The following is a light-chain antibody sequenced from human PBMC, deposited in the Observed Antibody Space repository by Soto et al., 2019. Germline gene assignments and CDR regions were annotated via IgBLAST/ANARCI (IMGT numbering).Light chain of an antibody. J-gene: IGLJ2*01. CDR2: RNN. V-gene: IGLV1-47*01. Sequence: QSVLTQPPSAYGTPGQRVTISCSGSSSNIGSNYVYWYQQLPGTAPKLLIYRNNQRPSGVPDRFSGSKSGTSASLAISGLRSEYEADYYCAAWDDSLSGPVFGRGTKLTVL. CDR1: SSNIGSNY. CDR3: AAWDDSLSGPV.